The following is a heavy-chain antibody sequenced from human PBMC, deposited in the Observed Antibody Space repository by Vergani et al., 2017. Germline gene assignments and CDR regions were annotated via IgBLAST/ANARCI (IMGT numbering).Heavy chain of an antibody. V-gene: IGHV4-4*02. CDR1: GGSISSSNW. Sequence: QVQLQESGPGLVKPSGTLSLTCAVSGGSISSSNWWSWVRQPPGKGLEWIGEIYHSGSTNYNPSLKSRVTISVDKSKNQFSLKLSSVTAADTAVYYCARDYRDSVVVPAAMGYYYYYYMDVWGKGTTVTVSS. J-gene: IGHJ6*03. CDR2: IYHSGST. CDR3: ARDYRDSVVVPAAMGYYYYYYMDV. D-gene: IGHD2-2*01.